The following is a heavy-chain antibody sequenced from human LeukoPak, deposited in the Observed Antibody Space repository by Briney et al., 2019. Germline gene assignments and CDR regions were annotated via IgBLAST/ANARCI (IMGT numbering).Heavy chain of an antibody. CDR2: INHSGRT. J-gene: IGHJ5*02. CDR3: ATRPNLVDLNCFDP. V-gene: IGHV4-34*01. Sequence: AETLSLTCAVYGGSFSGYYWSWVRQPPGKGLEWIGDINHSGRTNYYSYLKSRVTISVDTSKNQFSLKLSSVPAAASAVAYYATRPNLVDLNCFDPWGQGTLVTVSS. D-gene: IGHD2-8*02. CDR1: GGSFSGYY.